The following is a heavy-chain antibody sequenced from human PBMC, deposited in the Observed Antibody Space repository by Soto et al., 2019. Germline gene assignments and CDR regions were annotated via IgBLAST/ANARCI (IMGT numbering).Heavy chain of an antibody. CDR3: ARYYDCWSVLDY. Sequence: GASVKVSCKASGYTYSNYGISWVRQAPGQRLEWMGWISPYNGNTKYVEKFQGRVTITRDTSASTAYVELSSLRSEDTAVYYCARYYDCWSVLDYWGQGTLVTVSS. J-gene: IGHJ4*02. V-gene: IGHV1-18*01. CDR2: ISPYNGNT. CDR1: GYTYSNYG. D-gene: IGHD3-3*01.